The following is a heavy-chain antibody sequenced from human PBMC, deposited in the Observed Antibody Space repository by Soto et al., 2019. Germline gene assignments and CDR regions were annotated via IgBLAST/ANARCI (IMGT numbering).Heavy chain of an antibody. J-gene: IGHJ4*02. D-gene: IGHD3-9*01. V-gene: IGHV3-23*01. CDR3: AKDRSHYDILTGHVN. CDR1: GFTVSSYA. Sequence: GGSLRLSCAASGFTVSSYAMSWVRQAPGKGLEWVSAISGSGGSTYYADSVKGRFTISRDNSKNTLYLQMNSLRAEDTAVYYCAKDRSHYDILTGHVNWGQGTLVTVSS. CDR2: ISGSGGST.